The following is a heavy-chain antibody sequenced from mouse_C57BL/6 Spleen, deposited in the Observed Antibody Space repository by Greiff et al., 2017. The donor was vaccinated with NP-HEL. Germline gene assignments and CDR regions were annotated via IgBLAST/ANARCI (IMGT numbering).Heavy chain of an antibody. CDR2: ISNGGGST. J-gene: IGHJ1*03. V-gene: IGHV5-12*01. D-gene: IGHD2-4*01. CDR3: ARQKSYDYDDWYFDV. Sequence: EVQGVESGGGLVQPGGSLKLSCAASGFTFSDYYMYWVRQTPEKRLEWVAYISNGGGSTYYTDTVKGRFTISRDNAKNTLYLQMSSLKSEDTAMYYCARQKSYDYDDWYFDVWGTGTTVTVSS. CDR1: GFTFSDYY.